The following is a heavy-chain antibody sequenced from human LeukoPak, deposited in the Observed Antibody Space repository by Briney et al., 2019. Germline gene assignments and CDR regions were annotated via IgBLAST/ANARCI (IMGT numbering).Heavy chain of an antibody. D-gene: IGHD6-13*01. CDR1: GGSISSYY. V-gene: IGHV4-59*06. Sequence: SETLSLTCTVSGGSISSYYWSWIRQPPGKGLEWIGYIYYGGSTYYNPSLKSRVTISVDTSKNQFSLKLSSVTAADTAVYYCARDQSIAAAGWFDPWGQGTLVTVSS. CDR3: ARDQSIAAAGWFDP. J-gene: IGHJ5*02. CDR2: IYYGGST.